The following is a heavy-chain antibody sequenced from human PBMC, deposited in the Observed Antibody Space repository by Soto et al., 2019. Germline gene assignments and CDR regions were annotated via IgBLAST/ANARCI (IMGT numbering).Heavy chain of an antibody. CDR1: GYTFTGYY. Sequence: QVQLVQSGAEVKKPGASVKVSCKASGYTFTGYYMHWVRQAPGQGLEWMGWINPNSGGTNYAQKFQGWVTMTRDTSISTAYMELSRLRSDDTAVDYCARVPYGSGSYGGMDVWGQGTTVTVSS. V-gene: IGHV1-2*04. D-gene: IGHD3-10*01. CDR2: INPNSGGT. J-gene: IGHJ6*02. CDR3: ARVPYGSGSYGGMDV.